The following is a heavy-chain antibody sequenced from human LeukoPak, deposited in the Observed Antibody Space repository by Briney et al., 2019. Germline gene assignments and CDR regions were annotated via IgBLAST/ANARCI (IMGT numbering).Heavy chain of an antibody. Sequence: GGSLRLSCAASGFTSSNYWMTWVRQAPGKGLEWVAHINQDGSEEHYMDSVKARFTISRDNAKNSLSVQMNSLRAEDTAVYYCVRDGGVSGYDLLDYWGQGTLVTVSS. D-gene: IGHD5-12*01. J-gene: IGHJ4*02. CDR3: VRDGGVSGYDLLDY. CDR2: INQDGSEE. CDR1: GFTSSNYW. V-gene: IGHV3-7*01.